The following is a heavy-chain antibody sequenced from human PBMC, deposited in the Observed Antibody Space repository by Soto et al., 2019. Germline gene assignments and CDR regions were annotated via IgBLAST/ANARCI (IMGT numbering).Heavy chain of an antibody. Sequence: PSDALSITCTVSGASISDYYWGWIRQPAGKGLECIGRIYASGNTNYNPSLKSRVTMSVDTSKNQFSLTLNSVTAADTAVYYCARESRSALGTVEHWGRGTLVTVSS. CDR1: GASISDYY. V-gene: IGHV4-4*07. CDR3: ARESRSALGTVEH. D-gene: IGHD6-13*01. CDR2: IYASGNT. J-gene: IGHJ4*02.